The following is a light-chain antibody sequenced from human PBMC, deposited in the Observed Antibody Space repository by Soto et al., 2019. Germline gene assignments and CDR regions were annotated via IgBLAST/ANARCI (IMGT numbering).Light chain of an antibody. CDR1: QSLNSW. V-gene: IGKV1-5*03. CDR3: QQYNTYS. CDR2: KAS. J-gene: IGKJ2*01. Sequence: DIQMTQSPSTLSASVGDRVSITCRASQSLNSWLAWYQQKPGKAPKLLIYKASTLESGVPSRFSGSGSGTEFTLTISSLQTDGFATYYCQQYNTYSFGQGTKLEIK.